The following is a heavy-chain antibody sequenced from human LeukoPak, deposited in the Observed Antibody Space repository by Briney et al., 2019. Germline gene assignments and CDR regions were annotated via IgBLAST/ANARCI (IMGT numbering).Heavy chain of an antibody. D-gene: IGHD6-13*01. V-gene: IGHV4-39*01. CDR1: GGSISGSRRY. CDR3: TRQLSWASDTGNS. CDR2: IRYIGTT. J-gene: IGHJ4*02. Sequence: SETLSLTCNVSGGSISGSRRYWGWVRQPPGGGLEWIGGIRYIGTTYYNPSLQSRLTISVDNSQNQFSLKLKSVTAADTSTYYCTRQLSWASDTGNSWGQGTLVTVSS.